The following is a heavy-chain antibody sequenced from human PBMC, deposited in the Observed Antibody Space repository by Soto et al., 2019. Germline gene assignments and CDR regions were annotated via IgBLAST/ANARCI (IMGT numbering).Heavy chain of an antibody. D-gene: IGHD3-22*01. CDR2: ISYDGSNK. CDR1: GFTFSSYA. CDR3: ERDLYYYDSSGYYYRGHYYYGMDV. V-gene: IGHV3-30-3*01. J-gene: IGHJ6*02. Sequence: QVQLVESGGGVVQPGRSLRLSCAASGFTFSSYAMHWVRQAPGKGLEWVAVISYDGSNKYYADSVKGRFTISRDNSNNTLYLQMISLRAEDSALYYCERDLYYYDSSGYYYRGHYYYGMDVWGQGNTVTVSS.